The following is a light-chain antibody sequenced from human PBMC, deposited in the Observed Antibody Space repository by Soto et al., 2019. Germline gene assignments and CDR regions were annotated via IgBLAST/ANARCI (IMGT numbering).Light chain of an antibody. V-gene: IGLV2-14*01. CDR3: SSYTSSSFWV. Sequence: QSVLTQPASVSGSPGQSITISCTGTSSDVGGYNYVSWYQQHPGKAPKLMIYEVSNRPSGVANRFSGSKSGNTASLTISGLQAEDEADYYCSSYTSSSFWVFGGGTKLT. J-gene: IGLJ3*02. CDR2: EVS. CDR1: SSDVGGYNY.